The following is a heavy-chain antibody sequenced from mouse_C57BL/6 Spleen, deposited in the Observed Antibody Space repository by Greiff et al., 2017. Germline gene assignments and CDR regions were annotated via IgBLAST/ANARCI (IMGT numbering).Heavy chain of an antibody. J-gene: IGHJ2*01. Sequence: DVHLVESGGGLVKPGGSLKLSCAASGFTFSSYAMSWVRQTPEKRLEWVATISDGGSYTYYPDNVKGRFTISRDNAKNNLYLQMSHLKSEDTAMYYCARARPSDYWGQGTTLTVSS. CDR1: GFTFSSYA. V-gene: IGHV5-4*01. CDR2: ISDGGSYT. CDR3: ARARPSDY.